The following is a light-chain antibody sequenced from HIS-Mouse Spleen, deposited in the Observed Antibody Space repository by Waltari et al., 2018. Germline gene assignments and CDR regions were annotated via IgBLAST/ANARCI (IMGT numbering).Light chain of an antibody. CDR2: RNN. J-gene: IGLJ3*02. CDR1: SSYSGSNY. CDR3: AAWDDSLSGPV. Sequence: QSVLTQPPSASGTPGQRVTISCSGSSSYSGSNYVYWYNQLPGTAPHLLIYRNNQRPSGVPDRFSGSKSGTSASLAISGLRSEDEADYYCAAWDDSLSGPVFGGGTKLTVL. V-gene: IGLV1-47*01.